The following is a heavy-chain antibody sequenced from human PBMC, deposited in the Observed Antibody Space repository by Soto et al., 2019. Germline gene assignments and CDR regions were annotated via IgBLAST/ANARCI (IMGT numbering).Heavy chain of an antibody. CDR3: AKEPTAVDPRDLFGGNPPADY. V-gene: IGHV3-23*01. Sequence: EVQLLESGGGLVQPGGSLRLSCAASGFTFSSSAISWVRQAPGKGLEWVSAVSANGQGIYYADSVRGRFTISRDNSKNTLYLQMNGLTVEDTAMYYCAKEPTAVDPRDLFGGNPPADYWGQGTLVTVSS. D-gene: IGHD2-15*01. CDR2: VSANGQGI. CDR1: GFTFSSSA. J-gene: IGHJ4*02.